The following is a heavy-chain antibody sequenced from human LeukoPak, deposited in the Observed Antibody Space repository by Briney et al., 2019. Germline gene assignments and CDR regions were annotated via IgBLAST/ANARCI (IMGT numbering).Heavy chain of an antibody. D-gene: IGHD3-22*01. CDR3: AAGYYYDSSGYYYANYYFDY. CDR2: IVVGSGNT. CDR1: GYTFTGYY. V-gene: IGHV1-58*02. J-gene: IGHJ4*02. Sequence: SVKVSCKASGYTFTGYYMHWVRQARGQRLEWIGWIVVGSGNTNYAQKFQERVTITRDMSTSTAYMELSSLRSEDTAVYYCAAGYYYDSSGYYYANYYFDYWGQGTLVTVSS.